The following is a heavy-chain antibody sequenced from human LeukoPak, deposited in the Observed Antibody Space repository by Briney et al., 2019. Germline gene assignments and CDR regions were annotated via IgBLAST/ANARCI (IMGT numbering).Heavy chain of an antibody. CDR1: GYTFTSYD. CDR3: ARAIRRTFLEWLTIYYFDY. D-gene: IGHD3-3*01. J-gene: IGHJ4*02. V-gene: IGHV1-8*01. CDR2: MNPSSGNT. Sequence: ASVKVSCKASGYTFTSYDINWVRQATGQGLEWMGWMNPSSGNTGYAQKFQGRVTMTRSTSISTAYMELSSLRSEDTAVYYCARAIRRTFLEWLTIYYFDYWGQGTLVTVSS.